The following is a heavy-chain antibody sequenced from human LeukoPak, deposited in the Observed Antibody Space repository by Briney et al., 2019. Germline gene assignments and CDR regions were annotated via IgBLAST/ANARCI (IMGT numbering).Heavy chain of an antibody. CDR2: ISAYNGNT. D-gene: IGHD3-22*01. V-gene: IGHV1-18*01. CDR3: AKTFYFDNSDSPLAFDI. CDR1: GYTFTSYG. Sequence: ASVKVSCKASGYTFTSYGISWVRQAPGQGLEWMGWISAYNGNTNYAQKLQGRVTMTTDTSTSTAYMELRSLRSDDTAVYYCAKTFYFDNSDSPLAFDIWGQGTKVTVSS. J-gene: IGHJ3*02.